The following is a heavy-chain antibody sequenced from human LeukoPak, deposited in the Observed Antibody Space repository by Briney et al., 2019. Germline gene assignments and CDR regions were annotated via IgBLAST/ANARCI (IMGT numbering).Heavy chain of an antibody. Sequence: GGSLRLSCAASGFTFSSYAMSWVRQAPGKGLEWVSSISSSSYIYYADSVKGLFTISRDNAKNSLYLQMNSLRAEDTAVYYCARDGHYDILTGYTYYYGMDVWGQGTTVTVSS. CDR1: GFTFSSYA. D-gene: IGHD3-9*01. CDR3: ARDGHYDILTGYTYYYGMDV. CDR2: ISSSSYI. V-gene: IGHV3-21*01. J-gene: IGHJ6*02.